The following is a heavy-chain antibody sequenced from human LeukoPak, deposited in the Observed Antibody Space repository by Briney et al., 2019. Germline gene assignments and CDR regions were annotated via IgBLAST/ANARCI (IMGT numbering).Heavy chain of an antibody. CDR2: ILPSFGAT. CDR3: ARPLNTMVRGITTATDFFSYAMDV. J-gene: IGHJ6*02. V-gene: IGHV1-46*01. Sequence: GASVKVSCKASGYTFTSYYMHWVRQAPGQGLEWMGGILPSFGATKYSQKFQDRVTITADVSTATVYMDLTSLSSEDTALYYCARPLNTMVRGITTATDFFSYAMDVWGQGTAVTVSS. D-gene: IGHD3-10*01. CDR1: GYTFTSYY.